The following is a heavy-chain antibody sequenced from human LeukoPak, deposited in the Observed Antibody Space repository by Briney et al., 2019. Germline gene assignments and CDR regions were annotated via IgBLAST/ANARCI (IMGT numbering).Heavy chain of an antibody. J-gene: IGHJ4*02. CDR1: GFTFSRYW. CDR3: ARDGEGGYPVDY. CDR2: IDSDGSST. V-gene: IGHV3-74*01. Sequence: GGSLRLSCAAPGFTFSRYWMHWVRQAPGKGLVWVSRIDSDGSSTTYADSVKGRFTISRDNAKNTLYLQMNSLRAEDTAVYYCARDGEGGYPVDYWGQGTLVTVSS. D-gene: IGHD3-10*01.